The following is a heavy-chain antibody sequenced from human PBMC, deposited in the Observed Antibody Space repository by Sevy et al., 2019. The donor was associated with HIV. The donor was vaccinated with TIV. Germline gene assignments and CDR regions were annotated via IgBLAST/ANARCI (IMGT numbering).Heavy chain of an antibody. V-gene: IGHV1-18*01. Sequence: ASVKVSCKASGYTFTSYGISWVRHAPGQGLEWMGWISDYNGNTNYAQKLQGRVTMTTDTSTSTAYMELRSLRSDDTAVYYCARDRRAVAGQGDFDYWGQGTLVTVSS. CDR2: ISDYNGNT. CDR1: GYTFTSYG. D-gene: IGHD6-19*01. J-gene: IGHJ4*02. CDR3: ARDRRAVAGQGDFDY.